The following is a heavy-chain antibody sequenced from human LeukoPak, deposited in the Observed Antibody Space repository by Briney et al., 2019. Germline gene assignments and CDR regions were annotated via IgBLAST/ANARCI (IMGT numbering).Heavy chain of an antibody. Sequence: SETLSLTCAVYGGSFSGYYWNWIRQPPGKGLEWIGEINHSGSTNYNPSLKSRVTISVDTSKNQFSLKLSSVTAADTAVYYCARGDYGSGSLDYWGQGTLVTVSS. CDR2: INHSGST. CDR1: GGSFSGYY. V-gene: IGHV4-34*01. J-gene: IGHJ4*02. D-gene: IGHD3-10*01. CDR3: ARGDYGSGSLDY.